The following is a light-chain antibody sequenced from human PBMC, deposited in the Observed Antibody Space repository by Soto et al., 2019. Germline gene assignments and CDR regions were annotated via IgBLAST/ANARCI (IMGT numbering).Light chain of an antibody. CDR3: QQYDNLPLT. CDR1: QDISNY. J-gene: IGKJ4*01. Sequence: DIQMTQSPSSLSASVGDRVTITCQASQDISNYLNWYQRKPGKAPKLLIYAASNLETGVSSRFSGSGTGTDFTFTISSLQPEDIATYYSQQYDNLPLTFGGGTKVEIK. V-gene: IGKV1-33*01. CDR2: AAS.